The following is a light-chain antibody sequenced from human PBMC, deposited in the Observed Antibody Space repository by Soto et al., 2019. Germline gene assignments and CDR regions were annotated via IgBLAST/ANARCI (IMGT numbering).Light chain of an antibody. V-gene: IGKV3-20*01. CDR1: QSVSSSY. Sequence: EIVLTQSPGTLSLSPGERAPLSCRASQSVSSSYLAWYQQKPGQAPRLLIYGASNRATDIPDRFSGSGSGTEFTLTISSLQSEEFAVYYCQHYNNWIGTVGGGNKVDIK. CDR3: QHYNNWIGT. CDR2: GAS. J-gene: IGKJ4*01.